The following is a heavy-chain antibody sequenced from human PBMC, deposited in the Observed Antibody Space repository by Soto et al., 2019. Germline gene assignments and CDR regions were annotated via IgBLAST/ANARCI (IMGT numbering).Heavy chain of an antibody. CDR2: IYHSGST. CDR3: ARVGDPYDI. Sequence: PSETLSLTCTVSGGSISSGDYYWSWIRQPPGKGLEWIGYIYHSGSTFYNPSLKSRLTISVDTSKNQFSLKLTSVTAADTAAYYCARVGDPYDIWRQGTTVTVSS. D-gene: IGHD3-9*01. CDR1: GGSISSGDYY. J-gene: IGHJ6*02. V-gene: IGHV4-30-4*01.